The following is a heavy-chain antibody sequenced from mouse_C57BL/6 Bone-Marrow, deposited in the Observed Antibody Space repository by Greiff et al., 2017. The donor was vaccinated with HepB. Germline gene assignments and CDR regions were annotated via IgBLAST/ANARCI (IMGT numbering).Heavy chain of an antibody. Sequence: EVQLVESGGGLVQSGRSLRLSCATSGFTFSDFYMEWVRQAPGKGLEWIAASRNKANDYTTEYSASVKGRFIVSRDTSQSILYLQMNALRAEDTAIYYCARDARYSNYFAYWGQGTLVTVSA. V-gene: IGHV7-1*01. J-gene: IGHJ3*01. CDR1: GFTFSDFY. D-gene: IGHD2-5*01. CDR3: ARDARYSNYFAY. CDR2: SRNKANDYTT.